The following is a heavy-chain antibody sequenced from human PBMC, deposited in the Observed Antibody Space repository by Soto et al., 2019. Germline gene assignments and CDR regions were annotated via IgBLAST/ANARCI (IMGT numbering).Heavy chain of an antibody. CDR3: ARGLGGDYYDSSGFGAFDI. CDR2: IYSGGST. Sequence: GGSLRLSCAASGFTVSSNYMSWVRQAPGKGLEWVSVIYSGGSTYYADSVKGRFTISIHNSKNTLYLQMNSLRAEDTAVYYCARGLGGDYYDSSGFGAFDIWGQGTMVTVSS. V-gene: IGHV3-53*04. CDR1: GFTVSSNY. D-gene: IGHD3-22*01. J-gene: IGHJ3*02.